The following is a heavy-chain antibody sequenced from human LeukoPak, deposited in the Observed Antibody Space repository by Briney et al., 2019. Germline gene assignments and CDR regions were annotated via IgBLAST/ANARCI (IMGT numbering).Heavy chain of an antibody. J-gene: IGHJ4*02. CDR2: IYYSGST. CDR3: ARDSRQRYFDY. CDR1: GGSISSGGYY. Sequence: PSETLSLTCTVSGGSISSGGYYWSWIRQHPGKGLEWIGYIYYSGSTYYNPSLKSRVTISVDTSNNQFSLKLSSVTAADTAVYYCARDSRQRYFDYWGQGTLVTVSS. V-gene: IGHV4-31*03.